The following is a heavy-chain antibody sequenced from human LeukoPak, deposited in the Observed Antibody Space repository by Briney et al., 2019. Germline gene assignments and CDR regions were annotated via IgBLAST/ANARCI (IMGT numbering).Heavy chain of an antibody. CDR3: ATSSPRNYFDH. CDR1: GFILSTYG. Sequence: GGSLRLSCVASGFILSTYGLHWVCQSPGRGLEWVAVIWYDGSQRYYADSVKGRFTIPRDDSQNTIYLQMDSLRAEDTAVYYCATSSPRNYFDHWGQGTLVTVSS. CDR2: IWYDGSQR. V-gene: IGHV3-33*01. D-gene: IGHD1-14*01. J-gene: IGHJ4*02.